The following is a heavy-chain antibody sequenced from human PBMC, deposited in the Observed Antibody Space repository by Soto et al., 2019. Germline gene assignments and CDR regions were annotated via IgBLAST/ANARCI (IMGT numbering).Heavy chain of an antibody. CDR3: VKDFLGLRSSGYDY. Sequence: TGGSLRLSCAASGFTFSSYSMNWVRQAPGKGLEYVSAISSNGGSTYYADSVKGRFTISRDNSKNTLYLQMSSLRAEDTAVYYCVKDFLGLRSSGYDYWGQGTLVTVSS. CDR2: ISSNGGST. J-gene: IGHJ4*02. CDR1: GFTFSSYS. D-gene: IGHD3-22*01. V-gene: IGHV3-64D*08.